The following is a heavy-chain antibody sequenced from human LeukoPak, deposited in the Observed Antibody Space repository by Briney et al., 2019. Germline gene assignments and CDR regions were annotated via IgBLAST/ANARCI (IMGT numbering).Heavy chain of an antibody. CDR1: GGTFSSYA. CDR3: AREDYYDSSGYYPDY. Sequence: ASVKVSCKASGGTFSSYAISWVRQAPGQGLEWMGGIIPIFGTANYAQKFQGRVTITADESTSTAYMELSSLRSEDTAVYYCAREDYYDSSGYYPDYWGQGTLVTVSS. V-gene: IGHV1-69*13. J-gene: IGHJ4*02. D-gene: IGHD3-22*01. CDR2: IIPIFGTA.